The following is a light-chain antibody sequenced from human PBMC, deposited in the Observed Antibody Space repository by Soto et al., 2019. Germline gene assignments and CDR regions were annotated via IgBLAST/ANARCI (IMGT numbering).Light chain of an antibody. CDR2: GAS. CDR3: QQYNDWPRT. J-gene: IGKJ1*01. V-gene: IGKV3-15*01. CDR1: QSVGTY. Sequence: EKGIKQSPATVSVSPGERGTLSCGASQSVGTYLAWYQQKPGQAPRLLIYGASTRAAGISPRFSGGGSGTEFTLTISSLQSEDSAVYYCQQYNDWPRTFGQGTKVGIK.